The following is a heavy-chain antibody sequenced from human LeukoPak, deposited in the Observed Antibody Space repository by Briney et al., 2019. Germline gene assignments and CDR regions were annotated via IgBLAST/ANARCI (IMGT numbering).Heavy chain of an antibody. CDR3: AKDRVRGRGAFDY. CDR1: GFTFSSYA. Sequence: HPGGSLRLSCAASGFTFSSYAMSWVRQAPGKGLEWVSAISGSGGSTYYADSVKGRFTISRDNSKNTLYLQMNSLRAEDTAVYYCAKDRVRGRGAFDYWGQGALVSVSS. V-gene: IGHV3-23*01. CDR2: ISGSGGST. D-gene: IGHD2-15*01. J-gene: IGHJ4*02.